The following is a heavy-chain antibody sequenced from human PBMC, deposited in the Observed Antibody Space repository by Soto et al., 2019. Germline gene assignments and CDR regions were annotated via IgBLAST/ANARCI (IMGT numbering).Heavy chain of an antibody. CDR2: IYYSGST. CDR3: ARRYASAFDI. J-gene: IGHJ3*02. Sequence: PSETLSLTCTVSGGSISSYYWSWIRQPPGKGLEWIGYIYYSGSTNYNPSLKSRVSISVDTSKNQFSLKLSSVTAADTAVYYCARRYASAFDICGHGTMVTVSS. V-gene: IGHV4-59*01. D-gene: IGHD5-12*01. CDR1: GGSISSYY.